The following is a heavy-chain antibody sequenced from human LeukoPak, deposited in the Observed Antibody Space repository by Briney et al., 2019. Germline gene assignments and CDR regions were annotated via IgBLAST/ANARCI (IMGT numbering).Heavy chain of an antibody. D-gene: IGHD6-19*01. Sequence: GGSLRLSCAASGFTFSSYWMSWVRQAPGKGLEWVANIKQDGSEKYYVDSVKGRFTNSRDNVENSMFLQMNSLRAEDTAVYYCVRDGRSGWHFDYWGQGAPVTVSS. CDR3: VRDGRSGWHFDY. V-gene: IGHV3-7*01. J-gene: IGHJ4*02. CDR1: GFTFSSYW. CDR2: IKQDGSEK.